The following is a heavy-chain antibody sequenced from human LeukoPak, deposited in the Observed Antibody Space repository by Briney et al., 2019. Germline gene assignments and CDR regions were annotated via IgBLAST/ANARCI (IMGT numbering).Heavy chain of an antibody. V-gene: IGHV1-2*02. Sequence: ASVKVSCKTSGYTFTGYYMHWVRQAPGQGLEWMGWINPNSGGTNCAQKFQGRVTMTRDTSISTAYMEVSRLRSDDTAVYYCAREAVATPEVPAAGGFDPWGQGTLVTVSS. CDR2: INPNSGGT. CDR3: AREAVATPEVPAAGGFDP. J-gene: IGHJ5*02. CDR1: GYTFTGYY. D-gene: IGHD2-2*01.